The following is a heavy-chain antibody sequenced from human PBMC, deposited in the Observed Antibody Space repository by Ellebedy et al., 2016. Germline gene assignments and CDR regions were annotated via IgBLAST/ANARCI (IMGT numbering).Heavy chain of an antibody. CDR2: IYTSGST. D-gene: IGHD3-3*01. CDR1: GGSISSRGYY. V-gene: IGHV4-61*02. J-gene: IGHJ4*02. CDR3: ARDRVFRDFWSGYYKVFFDY. Sequence: LRLSXTVSGGSISSRGYYWSWIRQPAGKGLEWIGRIYTSGSTNYNPSLKSRVTMSVDTSKNQFSLKLSSVTAVDTAVYYCARDRVFRDFWSGYYKVFFDYWGQGTLVTVSS.